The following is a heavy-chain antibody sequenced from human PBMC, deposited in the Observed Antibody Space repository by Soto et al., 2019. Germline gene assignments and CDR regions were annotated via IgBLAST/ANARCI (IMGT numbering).Heavy chain of an antibody. CDR3: GKDDYAILPY. V-gene: IGHV1-2*02. CDR2: IHPKNGGT. J-gene: IGHJ4*02. CDR1: GYSISAYY. D-gene: IGHD2-2*01. Sequence: QVQLVQSGTEVKKPGASVKVSCQASGYSISAYYILWVRQAPGQGLEGMGWIHPKNGGTGSAQKFQGRLTMTRDPSISPVYTGLSGLTADNTALYNSGKDDYAILPYGGQGSLVSVPS.